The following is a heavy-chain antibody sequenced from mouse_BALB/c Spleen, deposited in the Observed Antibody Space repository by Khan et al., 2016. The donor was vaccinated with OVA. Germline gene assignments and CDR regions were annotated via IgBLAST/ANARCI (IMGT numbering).Heavy chain of an antibody. Sequence: VQLKESGAELAKPGASVKMSCKASGYTFTTYWMHWVKQRPGQGLEWIGYINPTSGYTDYNQKFTDKATLTADKSSSTAYMQLSSLTSDDSAVYYCARDRIDYWGQGTTLTVSS. CDR2: INPTSGYT. CDR1: GYTFTTYW. CDR3: ARDRIDY. V-gene: IGHV1-7*01. J-gene: IGHJ2*01.